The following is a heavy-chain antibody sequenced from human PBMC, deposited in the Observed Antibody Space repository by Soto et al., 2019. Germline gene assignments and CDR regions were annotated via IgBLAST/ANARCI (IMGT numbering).Heavy chain of an antibody. CDR1: GGSVSSGSYY. CDR2: IYYSGSI. V-gene: IGHV4-61*01. CDR3: ARVGSGWYASDY. Sequence: QVQLQESGPGLVKPSETLSLTCTVSGGSVSSGSYYWSWIRQPPGKGLEWIGYIYYSGSINYNPSLKSRVTISVDTSKNQFSVKLSSVTAADTAVYYCARVGSGWYASDYWGQGTLVTVSS. D-gene: IGHD6-19*01. J-gene: IGHJ4*02.